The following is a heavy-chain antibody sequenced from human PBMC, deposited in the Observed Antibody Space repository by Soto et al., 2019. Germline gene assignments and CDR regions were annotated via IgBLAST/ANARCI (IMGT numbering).Heavy chain of an antibody. CDR3: ARGGGVGVAGSAAFDM. V-gene: IGHV1-2*02. D-gene: IGHD3-3*01. CDR1: GYPVTAYY. Sequence: QLHLVQSGAVVKKPGASVTVSCSASGYPVTAYYMHWVRQAPGRGLEWMGGINPATGAAKYTQTFQGGVTMNRVTSTSTGVMELSGLTSEGTAVFYCARGGGVGVAGSAAFDMWGQGTLVTVSS. CDR2: INPATGAA. J-gene: IGHJ3*02.